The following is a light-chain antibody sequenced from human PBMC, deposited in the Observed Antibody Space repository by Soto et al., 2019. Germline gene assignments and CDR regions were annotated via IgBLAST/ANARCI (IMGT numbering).Light chain of an antibody. V-gene: IGKV3-20*01. CDR2: GAS. CDR1: QSASSSY. J-gene: IGKJ1*01. CDR3: QQYGSSLT. Sequence: EIVLTQSPGTLSLSPWQRATLSCGASQSASSSYLAWYQQRPGQAHRLLIYGASSRATGIPDRFSGSGSGTDFTLTISRLEPEDFAVYCCQQYGSSLTFGQGTKVDIK.